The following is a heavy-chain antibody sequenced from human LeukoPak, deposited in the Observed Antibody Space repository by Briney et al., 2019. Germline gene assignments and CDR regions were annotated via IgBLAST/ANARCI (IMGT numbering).Heavy chain of an antibody. V-gene: IGHV3-7*03. CDR1: GFTFNTYW. CDR3: ARGGGLDV. Sequence: GGSLRLSCTASGFTFNTYWMNWARQAPGKGLEWVASINPSESVKYYVNSVKGRFTISRNNAKNSLYLQMSNLRAEDTAVYFCARGGGLDVWGQGATVTVSS. D-gene: IGHD3-16*01. J-gene: IGHJ6*02. CDR2: INPSESVK.